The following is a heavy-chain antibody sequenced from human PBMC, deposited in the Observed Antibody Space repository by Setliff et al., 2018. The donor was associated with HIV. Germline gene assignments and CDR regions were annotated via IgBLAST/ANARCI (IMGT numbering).Heavy chain of an antibody. V-gene: IGHV4-39*01. CDR1: GGSFTSRSYY. J-gene: IGHJ4*02. D-gene: IGHD6-13*01. CDR3: AAAEGQGPWYFFDN. Sequence: SETLSLTCTVSGGSFTSRSYYWGWIRQPPGKGLEWIGSIFYSGITYYNPSLKSRVTTSVDTSKNQFSLSLSSVTATDTALYFCAAAEGQGPWYFFDNWGQGTQVTVSS. CDR2: IFYSGIT.